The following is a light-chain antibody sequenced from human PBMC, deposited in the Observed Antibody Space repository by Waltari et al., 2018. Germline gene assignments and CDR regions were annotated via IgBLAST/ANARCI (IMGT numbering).Light chain of an antibody. J-gene: IGKJ1*01. CDR3: LQHDTYPWT. CDR1: QGIKHD. CDR2: AVS. Sequence: IQITQSPLSLSASVGDRITVTCRASQGIKHDLSWYQQKPGKAPKRLVYAVSYLQRGVPSRFSGSGSGTEFTLTVSSLQPEDFATYYCLQHDTYPWTFGQGTKVEI. V-gene: IGKV1-17*01.